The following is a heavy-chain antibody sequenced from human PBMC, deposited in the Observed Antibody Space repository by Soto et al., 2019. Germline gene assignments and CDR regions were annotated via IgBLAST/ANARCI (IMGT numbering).Heavy chain of an antibody. Sequence: SETLSLTCAVYGGFLSESYWTWIRQPPGKGLEWIGEINHVGGTNYNPSLKSRVTMSVDTSQNQFSLRLISVTATDTAMYFCVRIRYQLPSSVLWLDPWGQGTPVTVSS. V-gene: IGHV4-34*01. CDR3: VRIRYQLPSSVLWLDP. CDR1: GGFLSESY. D-gene: IGHD3-16*01. CDR2: INHVGGT. J-gene: IGHJ5*02.